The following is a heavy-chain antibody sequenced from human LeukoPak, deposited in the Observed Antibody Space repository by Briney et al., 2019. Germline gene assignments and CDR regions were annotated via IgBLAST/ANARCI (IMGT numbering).Heavy chain of an antibody. Sequence: PGGSLRLSCAASGFTFSSYWMLWVRQAPGKGLVWVSRINSDGSSTSYVDSVKGRFTISRDNAKNTVYLQMNRLRAEDTAVYYCARGSGYFASDYWGQGTLVTVSS. CDR1: GFTFSSYW. D-gene: IGHD3-22*01. CDR2: INSDGSST. V-gene: IGHV3-74*01. J-gene: IGHJ4*02. CDR3: ARGSGYFASDY.